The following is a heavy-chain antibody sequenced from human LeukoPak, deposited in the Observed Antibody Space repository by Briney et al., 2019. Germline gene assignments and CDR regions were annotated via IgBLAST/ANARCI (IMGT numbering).Heavy chain of an antibody. CDR2: INPSGGST. Sequence: VASVKVSCKASGYAFTSYYMHWVRQAPGQGLEWMGIINPSGGSTSYAQKLQGRVTMTTDTSTSTAYMELRSLRSDDTAVYYCARGGRRVLRFLEWLSWFDPWGQGTLVTVSS. D-gene: IGHD3-3*01. V-gene: IGHV1-46*01. CDR3: ARGGRRVLRFLEWLSWFDP. CDR1: GYAFTSYY. J-gene: IGHJ5*02.